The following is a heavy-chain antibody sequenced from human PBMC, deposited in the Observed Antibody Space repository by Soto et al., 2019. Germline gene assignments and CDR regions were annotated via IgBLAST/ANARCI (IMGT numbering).Heavy chain of an antibody. J-gene: IGHJ4*02. CDR3: ARDVDDRLTGYYIPFDY. Sequence: ASEKVSCKASYYTLARYGVSWVRQAPGQGLEWMGWISAYTGNTNYAQKFQGRVTLTTDTSTSTAYMELRSLTSDDTALYYCARDVDDRLTGYYIPFDYWRQRTQVTVSS. V-gene: IGHV1-18*01. D-gene: IGHD3-9*01. CDR1: YYTLARYG. CDR2: ISAYTGNT.